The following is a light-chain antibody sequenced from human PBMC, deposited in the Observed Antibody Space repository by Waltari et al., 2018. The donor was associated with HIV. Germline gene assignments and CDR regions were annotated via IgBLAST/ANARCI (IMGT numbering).Light chain of an antibody. CDR2: GAS. CDR3: QQSFLTPYT. J-gene: IGKJ2*01. CDR1: RPISTY. Sequence: DIKMTQSPSSLSASVGDSVTITCRASRPISTYLNWYQQTPGSAPKVLISGASSLKIGVPKRFSGSGSGTFFTLAIDGLQSEDFAIYYCQQSFLTPYTFGQGT. V-gene: IGKV1-39*01.